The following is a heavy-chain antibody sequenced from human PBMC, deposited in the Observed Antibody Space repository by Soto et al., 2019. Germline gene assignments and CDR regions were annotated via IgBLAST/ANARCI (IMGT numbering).Heavy chain of an antibody. CDR1: GGSISPYY. CDR2: IYYTGTT. Sequence: SETLSLTCTVSGGSISPYYWSWIRQPPGKGLEWIGYIYYTGTTNYYPSLKSRVTMSVDTSKNQFSLKLSSVTAADTAVYYCARGRYYDSSGYYSKLDPWGQGTLVTVSS. V-gene: IGHV4-59*08. CDR3: ARGRYYDSSGYYSKLDP. D-gene: IGHD3-22*01. J-gene: IGHJ5*02.